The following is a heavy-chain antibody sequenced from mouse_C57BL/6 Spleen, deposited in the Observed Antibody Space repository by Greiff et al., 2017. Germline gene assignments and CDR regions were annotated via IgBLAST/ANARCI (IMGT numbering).Heavy chain of an antibody. CDR2: INPGSGGT. J-gene: IGHJ4*01. D-gene: IGHD1-1*01. Sequence: LVESGAELVRPGTSVKVSCKASGYAFTNYLIEWVKQRPGQGLEWIGVINPGSGGTNYNEKFKGKATLTADKSSSTAYMQLSSLTSEDSAVYFCARSNYYGSSLYAMDYWGQGTSVTVSS. CDR1: GYAFTNYL. V-gene: IGHV1-54*01. CDR3: ARSNYYGSSLYAMDY.